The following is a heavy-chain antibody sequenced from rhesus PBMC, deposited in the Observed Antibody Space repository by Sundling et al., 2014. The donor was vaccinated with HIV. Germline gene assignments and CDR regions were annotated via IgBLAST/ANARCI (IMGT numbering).Heavy chain of an antibody. D-gene: IGHD2-21*01. Sequence: EVQLVESGGGLVKPGGSLRLSCVASGFTFSTNVMHWVRQAPGKGLEWVSLISESGGTTYYADSVKGRFTISRDNAKNSLFLQMNSLRAEDTAVYYCTRDMEYCTGNGCYFDYWGQGVLVTVSS. V-gene: IGHV3-100*01. CDR2: ISESGGTT. CDR1: GFTFSTNV. J-gene: IGHJ4*01. CDR3: TRDMEYCTGNGCYFDY.